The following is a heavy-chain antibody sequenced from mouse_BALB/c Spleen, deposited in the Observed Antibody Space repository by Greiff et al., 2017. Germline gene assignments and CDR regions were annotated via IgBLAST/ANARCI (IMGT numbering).Heavy chain of an antibody. CDR1: GFAFSSYD. D-gene: IGHD2-3*01. J-gene: IGHJ4*01. CDR2: ISSGGGST. V-gene: IGHV5-12-1*01. Sequence: DVMLVESGGGLVKPGGSLKLSCAASGFAFSSYDMSWVRQTPEKRLEWVAYISSGGGSTYYPDTVKGRFTISRDNAKNTLYLQMSSLKSEDTAMYYCARDGLYAMDYWGQGTSVTVSS. CDR3: ARDGLYAMDY.